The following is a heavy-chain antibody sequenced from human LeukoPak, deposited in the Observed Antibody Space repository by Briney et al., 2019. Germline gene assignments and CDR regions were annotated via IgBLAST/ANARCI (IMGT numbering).Heavy chain of an antibody. Sequence: PGGSLRLSCAASGFTFSSYDMYWVRQAPGKGLEGVSYISSSSSTIYYADSVKGRFTISRDNAKNSLYLQMNSLRAEDTAVYYCAGGARVYTSGWYGSRFDYWGQGTLVTVSS. CDR2: ISSSSSTI. D-gene: IGHD6-19*01. CDR3: AGGARVYTSGWYGSRFDY. CDR1: GFTFSSYD. J-gene: IGHJ4*02. V-gene: IGHV3-48*01.